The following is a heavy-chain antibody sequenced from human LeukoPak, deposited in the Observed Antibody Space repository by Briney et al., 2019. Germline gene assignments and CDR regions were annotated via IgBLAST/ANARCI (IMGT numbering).Heavy chain of an antibody. Sequence: SETLSLTCTVSGASISSYYWSWIRQPPGKGLEWIGYIYYSGNTNYNPSLKSRVTISVDTSKNQFSLKLKSVTAADTAVYYCARSHYKRSLGGAFDIWGQGTMVTVSS. D-gene: IGHD3-10*01. V-gene: IGHV4-59*01. J-gene: IGHJ3*02. CDR1: GASISSYY. CDR3: ARSHYKRSLGGAFDI. CDR2: IYYSGNT.